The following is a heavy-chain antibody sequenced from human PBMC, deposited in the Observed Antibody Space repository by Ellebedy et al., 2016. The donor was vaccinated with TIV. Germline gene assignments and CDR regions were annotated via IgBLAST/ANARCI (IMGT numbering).Heavy chain of an antibody. J-gene: IGHJ4*02. CDR1: GFTFSSYA. CDR2: ISAKGGGT. Sequence: GGSLRLSCAASGFTFSSYAMTWVRQAPGKGLQYVSGISAKGGGTYSADSVKGRFTISRDTSNDTLYLQMSNLRAEDTDVDYCAKDLVSVAGSGSFDYWGQGTLVTVSS. D-gene: IGHD6-19*01. V-gene: IGHV3-23*01. CDR3: AKDLVSVAGSGSFDY.